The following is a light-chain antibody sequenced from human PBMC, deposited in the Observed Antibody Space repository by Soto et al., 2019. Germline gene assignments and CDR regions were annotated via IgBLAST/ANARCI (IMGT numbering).Light chain of an antibody. CDR3: MRSVQPPIN. CDR2: EVS. Sequence: DVVITHSPRSRPVTLVHPASISFMSSQVLVYSDGNTYLYWYLQKAGQPPQLLIYEVSKRFSGVPDRFSGSGSGTPFTLKISRVEAEDVGVYYCMRSVQPPINFGQGTRLEIK. V-gene: IGKV2D-29*01. CDR1: QVLVYSDGNTY. J-gene: IGKJ5*01.